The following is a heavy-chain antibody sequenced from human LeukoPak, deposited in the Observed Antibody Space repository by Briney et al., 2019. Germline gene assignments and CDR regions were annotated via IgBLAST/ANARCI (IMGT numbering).Heavy chain of an antibody. CDR1: GGSISSYY. D-gene: IGHD3-22*01. CDR3: ARDMSRGYDFDY. Sequence: SQTLSLTCTVSGGSISSYYWSWIRQPPGKGLEWIGYIYYSGSTNYNPSLKSRVTISVDTSKNQFSLKLSSVTAADTAVYYCARDMSRGYDFDYWGQGTLVTVSS. J-gene: IGHJ4*02. CDR2: IYYSGST. V-gene: IGHV4-59*01.